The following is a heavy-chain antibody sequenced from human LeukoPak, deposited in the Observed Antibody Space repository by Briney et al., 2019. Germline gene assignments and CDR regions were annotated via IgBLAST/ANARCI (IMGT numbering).Heavy chain of an antibody. J-gene: IGHJ4*02. CDR2: IVGSSSYT. D-gene: IGHD3-10*01. Sequence: RGSLRLSCAASGFTFRDYHMSWIRQAPGQGLEWVAYIVGSSSYTNYADSVKGRFTISRDTSTNTGYLEMNSLRAEDPAVYYCAREKVYYYGSGTSDYWGQGTLVTVSS. V-gene: IGHV3-11*06. CDR3: AREKVYYYGSGTSDY. CDR1: GFTFRDYH.